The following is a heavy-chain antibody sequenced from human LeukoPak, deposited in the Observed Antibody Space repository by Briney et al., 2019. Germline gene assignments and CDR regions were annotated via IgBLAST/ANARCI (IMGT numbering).Heavy chain of an antibody. CDR3: AKNYDSSGYYHILFDY. J-gene: IGHJ4*02. CDR1: GFTFSSYG. D-gene: IGHD3-22*01. Sequence: GGSLRLSCAASGFTFSSYGMHWVRQAPGKGLEWVAVISYDGSNKYYADSVKGRFTISRDNSKNTLYLQMNSLRVEDTAVYYCAKNYDSSGYYHILFDYWGQGTLVTVSS. CDR2: ISYDGSNK. V-gene: IGHV3-30*18.